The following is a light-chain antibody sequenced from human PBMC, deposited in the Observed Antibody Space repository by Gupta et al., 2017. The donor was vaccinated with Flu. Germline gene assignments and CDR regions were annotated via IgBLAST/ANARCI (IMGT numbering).Light chain of an antibody. V-gene: IGKV4-1*01. CDR1: QSVLYSSNNKNY. J-gene: IGKJ5*01. CDR3: QQYYSTLIT. CDR2: WAS. Sequence: DIVITQCTDSMVVSLGEKATINCKSSQSVLYSSNNKNYLAWYQQKPGQPPKLLIYWASTRESGVPDRFSGSGSGTDFTLTISSLQAEDVAVYYCQQYYSTLITFGQGTRLEIK.